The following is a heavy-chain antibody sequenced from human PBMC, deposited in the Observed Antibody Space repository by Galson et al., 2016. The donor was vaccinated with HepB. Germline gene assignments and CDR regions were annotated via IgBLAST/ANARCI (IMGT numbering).Heavy chain of an antibody. CDR2: ISAASNT. CDR1: EFTFSSYA. CDR3: ANYLGYGSGRPGYFHS. D-gene: IGHD3-10*01. Sequence: FLRLSCAASEFTFSSYAMSWVRQAPGKGLEWVSVISAASNTYYTDSVKGRFTISRDNSKTTLYLEMNSLRVEDTAVYFCANYLGYGSGRPGYFHSWGQGTLATVSP. V-gene: IGHV3-23*01. J-gene: IGHJ4*02.